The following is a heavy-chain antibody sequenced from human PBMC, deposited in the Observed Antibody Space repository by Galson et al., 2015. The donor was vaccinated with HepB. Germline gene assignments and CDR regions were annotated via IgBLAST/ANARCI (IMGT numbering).Heavy chain of an antibody. V-gene: IGHV3-23*01. CDR2: IGGSGITT. CDR3: ARPKWATVIAFDI. Sequence: SLRLSCAASGFNFRRYAMSWVRQAPGKGLEWVSGIGGSGITTYYADSVKGRFTISRDNSKNTLYLQMNSLRAEDTAVYYCARPKWATVIAFDIWGQGTMATVSS. CDR1: GFNFRRYA. D-gene: IGHD4-17*01. J-gene: IGHJ3*02.